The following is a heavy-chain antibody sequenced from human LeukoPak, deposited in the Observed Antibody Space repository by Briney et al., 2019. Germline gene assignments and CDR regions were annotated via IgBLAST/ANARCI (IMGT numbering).Heavy chain of an antibody. Sequence: GGSLRLSCTASGFTFSSYTMNWVRQAPGRGLEWISYISSSTKTIYYADSVRGRFTISRDNGKTSLFLQMTSLRDEDTAVYYCARDRYGDSVALDFWYFDLWGRGTLVTVSS. V-gene: IGHV3-48*02. CDR3: ARDRYGDSVALDFWYFDL. D-gene: IGHD4-17*01. CDR1: GFTFSSYT. J-gene: IGHJ2*01. CDR2: ISSSTKTI.